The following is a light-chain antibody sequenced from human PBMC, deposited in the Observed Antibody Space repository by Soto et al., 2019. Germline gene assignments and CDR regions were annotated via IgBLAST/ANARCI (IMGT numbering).Light chain of an antibody. CDR2: GVS. J-gene: IGKJ1*01. V-gene: IGKV3-20*01. CDR3: QQYGSSPRM. CDR1: QSVSSSY. Sequence: EIVLTQSPGTLSLSPGERATLSCRASQSVSSSYLAWYQQKPGQAPRLLIYGVSSRATGIPARFSGSGSGTDFTLTISRLEPEDFAVYYCQQYGSSPRMFGQGTKVEIK.